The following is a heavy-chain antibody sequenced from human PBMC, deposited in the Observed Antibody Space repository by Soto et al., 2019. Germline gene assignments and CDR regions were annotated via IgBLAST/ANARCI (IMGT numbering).Heavy chain of an antibody. CDR3: AKRSSSSTFDY. Sequence: GGSLRLSCAASGFNFSSYARSWVRQAPGKGLEWVSVISGSDDSTYYADSVKGRFTISRDNSKNTLYLQMNSLRAEDTAVYYCAKRSSSSTFDYWGQGTLVTVSS. J-gene: IGHJ4*02. V-gene: IGHV3-23*01. CDR2: ISGSDDST. D-gene: IGHD6-6*01. CDR1: GFNFSSYA.